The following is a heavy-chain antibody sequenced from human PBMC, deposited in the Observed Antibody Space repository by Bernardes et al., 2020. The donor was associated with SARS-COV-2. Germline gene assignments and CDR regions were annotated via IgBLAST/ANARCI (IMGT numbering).Heavy chain of an antibody. CDR2: ISVRGDST. CDR1: GFTFSSNA. V-gene: IGHV3-23*01. J-gene: IGHJ3*02. CDR3: ARDWEYYDFWSGYYTRRHDAFDI. D-gene: IGHD3-3*01. Sequence: GGSLRLSCAASGFTFSSNAMSWVRQAPGKGLEWVSGISVRGDSTYYADSVKGRFTISRDNSKNTLSLQMNSLRAEDTAVYYCARDWEYYDFWSGYYTRRHDAFDIWGQGTMVTVSS.